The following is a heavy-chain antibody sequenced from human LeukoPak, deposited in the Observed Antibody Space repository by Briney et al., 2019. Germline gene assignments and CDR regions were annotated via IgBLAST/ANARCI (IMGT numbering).Heavy chain of an antibody. CDR3: VRVGYSGYDWGYFDY. CDR1: GFTFSSYW. D-gene: IGHD5-12*01. CDR2: IKQDGSEK. Sequence: GGSLRLSCAASGFTFSSYWMSWVRQAPGKGLEWVANIKQDGSEKYYVDSVKGRFTISRDNAKNSLYVQMNSLRAEDTAVYYCVRVGYSGYDWGYFDYWAREPWSPSPQ. J-gene: IGHJ4*02. V-gene: IGHV3-7*04.